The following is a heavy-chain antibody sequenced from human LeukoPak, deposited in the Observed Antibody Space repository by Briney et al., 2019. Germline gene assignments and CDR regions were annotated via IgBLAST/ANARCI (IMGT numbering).Heavy chain of an antibody. CDR3: ARAASSGWWLPLKNNWFDP. J-gene: IGHJ5*02. V-gene: IGHV4-34*01. CDR2: INHSGST. D-gene: IGHD6-13*01. Sequence: PSETLSLTCAVYGGSFSGYYWSWVRQPPGKGLEWIGEINHSGSTNYNPSLKSRVTISVDTSKNQFSLKLSSVTAADTAVYYCARAASSGWWLPLKNNWFDPWGQGTLVTVSS. CDR1: GGSFSGYY.